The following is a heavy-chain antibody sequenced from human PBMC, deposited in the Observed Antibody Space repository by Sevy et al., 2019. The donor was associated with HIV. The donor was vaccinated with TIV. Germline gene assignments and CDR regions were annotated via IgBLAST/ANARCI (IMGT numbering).Heavy chain of an antibody. J-gene: IGHJ6*03. Sequence: GGSLRLSCAASGFTFSNYNMDWVRQAPGKGLEWVSSISSTDDISYADSMRGRFIISRDKAKNSLYLQMNGLRADDTAVYYVAREYEDVVVAQGVMKGGYYYYFMDVWGKGTTVTVSS. CDR1: GFTFSNYN. CDR2: ISSTDDI. V-gene: IGHV3-21*01. D-gene: IGHD2-2*01. CDR3: AREYEDVVVAQGVMKGGYYYYFMDV.